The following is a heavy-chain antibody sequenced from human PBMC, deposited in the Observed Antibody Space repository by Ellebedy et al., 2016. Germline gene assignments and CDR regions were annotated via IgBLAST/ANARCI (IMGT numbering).Heavy chain of an antibody. CDR3: ARAVSHYYYLDV. CDR1: GYTFTTYD. V-gene: IGHV1-18*01. J-gene: IGHJ6*03. CDR2: ISTNNGNT. D-gene: IGHD2/OR15-2a*01. Sequence: ASVKVSCXASGYTFTTYDISWVRQAPGQGLEWMGWISTNNGNTDYAQNLQGRVSLTTDTSTSTAYIELRSLRPDDTAIYYCARAVSHYYYLDVWGKGTTVIVSS.